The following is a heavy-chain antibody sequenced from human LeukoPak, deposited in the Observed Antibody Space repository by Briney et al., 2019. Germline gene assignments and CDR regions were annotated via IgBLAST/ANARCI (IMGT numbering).Heavy chain of an antibody. V-gene: IGHV1-2*02. CDR2: INPNSGGT. D-gene: IGHD4-23*01. Sequence: GASVKVSCKASGYTFTGYYMHWVRQASGQGLEWMGWINPNSGGTNYAQKFQGRVTMTRDTSISTAYMELSRLRSDDTAVYYCARDPDYGGNTELDYWGQGTLVTVSS. J-gene: IGHJ4*02. CDR1: GYTFTGYY. CDR3: ARDPDYGGNTELDY.